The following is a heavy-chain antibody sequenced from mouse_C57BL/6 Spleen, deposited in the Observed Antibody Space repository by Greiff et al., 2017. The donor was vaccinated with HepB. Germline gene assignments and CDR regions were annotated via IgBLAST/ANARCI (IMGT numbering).Heavy chain of an antibody. V-gene: IGHV5-4*01. J-gene: IGHJ4*01. D-gene: IGHD1-1*01. Sequence: EVMLVESGGGLVKPGGSLKLSCAASGFTFSSYAMSWVRQTPEKRLEWVATISDGGSYTYYPDNVKGRFTISRDNAKNNLYLQMSHLKSEDTAMYYCAREGGKSTMDYWGQGTSVTVSS. CDR2: ISDGGSYT. CDR1: GFTFSSYA. CDR3: AREGGKSTMDY.